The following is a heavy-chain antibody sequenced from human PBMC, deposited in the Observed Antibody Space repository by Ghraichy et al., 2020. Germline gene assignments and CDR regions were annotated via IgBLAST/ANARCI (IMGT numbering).Heavy chain of an antibody. V-gene: IGHV3-53*04. D-gene: IGHD3-3*01. J-gene: IGHJ3*02. CDR2: IYSGGST. CDR3: ARGGPSLAAIFGVAHHDAFDI. CDR1: GFTVSSNY. Sequence: GGSLRLSCAASGFTVSSNYMSWVRQAPGKGLEWVSVIYSGGSTYYADSVKGRFTISRHNSKNTLYLQMNSLRAEDTAVYYCARGGPSLAAIFGVAHHDAFDIWGQGTMVTVSS.